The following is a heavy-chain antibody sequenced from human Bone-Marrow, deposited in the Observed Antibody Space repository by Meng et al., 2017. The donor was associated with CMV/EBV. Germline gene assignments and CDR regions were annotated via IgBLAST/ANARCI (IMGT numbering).Heavy chain of an antibody. J-gene: IGHJ4*02. D-gene: IGHD1-7*01. Sequence: GESLKISCAASGFTFSSYEMNWVRQAPGKGLEWVSGINWNGGSTGYADSVKGRFTISRDNAKNSLYLQMNSLRAEDTALYYCARGSALTGTQNDYWGQRTLVTVSS. CDR1: GFTFSSYE. CDR2: INWNGGST. CDR3: ARGSALTGTQNDY. V-gene: IGHV3-20*04.